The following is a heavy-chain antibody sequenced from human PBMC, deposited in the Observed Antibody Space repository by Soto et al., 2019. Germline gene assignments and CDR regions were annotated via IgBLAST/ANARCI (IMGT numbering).Heavy chain of an antibody. D-gene: IGHD1-26*01. CDR3: ARRIVGATQAPKPVYYYYGMDV. CDR2: ISVSGGST. V-gene: IGHV3-23*01. CDR1: GFTFSSYG. Sequence: PGGSLRLSCAVAGFTFSSYGMNWVRQAPGKGLEWVSGISVSGGSTYYADSVKGRFTISRDNSKTMLYLQMNSLRAEDTAVYYCARRIVGATQAPKPVYYYYGMDVWGQGTTVTVSS. J-gene: IGHJ6*02.